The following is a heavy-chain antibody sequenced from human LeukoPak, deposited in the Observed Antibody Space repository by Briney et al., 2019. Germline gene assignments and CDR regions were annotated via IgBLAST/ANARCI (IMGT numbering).Heavy chain of an antibody. V-gene: IGHV4-34*01. Sequence: SETLSLTCGVSGMSLYGYFWSWIRQPPGKGLEWIGEISQSGSTNYNPSLKSRVTILLDTSKNHFSVRLSSVTAADTAVYYCARGVSYSSGFSRYYHYMDVWGKGTTVTVSS. D-gene: IGHD3-22*01. J-gene: IGHJ6*03. CDR3: ARGVSYSSGFSRYYHYMDV. CDR1: GMSLYGYF. CDR2: ISQSGST.